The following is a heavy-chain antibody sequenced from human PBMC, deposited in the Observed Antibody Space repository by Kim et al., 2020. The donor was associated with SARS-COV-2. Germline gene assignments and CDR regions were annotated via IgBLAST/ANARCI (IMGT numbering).Heavy chain of an antibody. CDR3: TRPGIPAATNHWYFDL. Sequence: EKGRFTISRDESKNTAYLQMNSLKTEDTAVYYCTRPGIPAATNHWYFDLWGRGTLVTVSS. J-gene: IGHJ2*01. V-gene: IGHV3-73*01. D-gene: IGHD2-2*01.